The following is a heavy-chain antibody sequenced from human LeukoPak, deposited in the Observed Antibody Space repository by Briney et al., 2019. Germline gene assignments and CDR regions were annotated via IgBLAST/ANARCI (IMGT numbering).Heavy chain of an antibody. CDR2: ISNTAYNT. CDR1: GFTFISYG. CDR3: AKHSGSYFIYYVDS. V-gene: IGHV3-23*01. D-gene: IGHD1-26*01. Sequence: PGGSLRLSCEASGFTFISYGMRWVRQAPGKGLEWVSTISNTAYNTYYADSVKGRFTISRDNSANTVSLQMNSLRAEDTALYYCAKHSGSYFIYYVDSWGQGTQVTVSS. J-gene: IGHJ4*02.